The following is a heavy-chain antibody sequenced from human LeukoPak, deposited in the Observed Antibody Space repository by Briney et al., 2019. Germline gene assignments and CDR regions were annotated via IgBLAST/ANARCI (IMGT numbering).Heavy chain of an antibody. Sequence: SETLSLTCTVSGGSISSSSYYWGWIRQPPGKGLEWIGSIYYSGSTYYNPSLKSRVTISVDTSKNQFSLKLSSVTAADTAVYYCARGYEDYDILTGHNIYYYGMDVWGQGTTVTVSS. CDR3: ARGYEDYDILTGHNIYYYGMDV. J-gene: IGHJ6*02. CDR1: GGSISSSSYY. CDR2: IYYSGST. V-gene: IGHV4-39*07. D-gene: IGHD3-9*01.